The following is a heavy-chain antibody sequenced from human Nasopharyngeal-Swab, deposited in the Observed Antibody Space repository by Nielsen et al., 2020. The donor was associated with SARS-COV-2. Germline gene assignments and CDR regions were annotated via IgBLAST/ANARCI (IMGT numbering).Heavy chain of an antibody. CDR3: TRDTFGPTDS. CDR1: GFSLSSYW. D-gene: IGHD2/OR15-2a*01. J-gene: IGHJ4*02. Sequence: GESLKISCAASGFSLSSYWMHWVRQAPGKGLSWVSRINPDGNTINYADSVKGRFTIPRDTAKNTLYLQMSSLRVEDTAVYYCTRDTFGPTDSWGQGTLVTVSS. V-gene: IGHV3-74*01. CDR2: INPDGNTI.